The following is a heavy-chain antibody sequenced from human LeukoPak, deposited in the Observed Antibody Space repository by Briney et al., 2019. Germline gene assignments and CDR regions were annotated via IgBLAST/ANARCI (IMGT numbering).Heavy chain of an antibody. CDR3: ARLWSGYNFDY. V-gene: IGHV4-38-2*01. J-gene: IGHJ4*02. CDR1: GYSISSGCY. D-gene: IGHD5-24*01. CDR2: LYYTGSA. Sequence: SETLSLTCGVSGYSISSGCYWGWIRQPPGKGLQWIGSLYYTGSAEYNPSLKSRLTMSMDKSKNQFSLKLNSVTAADTAVYYCARLWSGYNFDYWGQGTLVTVSS.